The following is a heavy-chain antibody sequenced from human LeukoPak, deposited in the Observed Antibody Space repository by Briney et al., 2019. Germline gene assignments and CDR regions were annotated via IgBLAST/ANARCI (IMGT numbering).Heavy chain of an antibody. CDR2: ISSSSSYT. J-gene: IGHJ3*02. CDR3: AKGSSSGWYGEGAFDI. CDR1: GFTFSDYY. D-gene: IGHD6-19*01. Sequence: PGGSLRLSCAASGFTFSDYYMSWIRQAPGKGLEWVSYISSSSSYTNYADSVKGRFTISRDNAKNSLYLQMNSLRAKDTAVYYCAKGSSSGWYGEGAFDIWGQGTMVTVSS. V-gene: IGHV3-11*06.